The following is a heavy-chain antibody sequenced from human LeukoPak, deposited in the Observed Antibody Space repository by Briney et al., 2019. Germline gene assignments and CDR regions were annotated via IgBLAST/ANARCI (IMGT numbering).Heavy chain of an antibody. V-gene: IGHV3-30*02. CDR1: GSTFSGSG. D-gene: IGHD3-3*01. CDR2: IRYDGSNK. CDR3: ARDYDFWSGYYSPTRGYFGY. Sequence: GGSLRLSCAASGSTFSGSGMHWVRQAPGKGLEWVTFIRYDGSNKYYTDPVKGRFTISRDNSKNTLYLQMDSLRAEDTAVYYCARDYDFWSGYYSPTRGYFGYWGQGTLVTVSS. J-gene: IGHJ4*02.